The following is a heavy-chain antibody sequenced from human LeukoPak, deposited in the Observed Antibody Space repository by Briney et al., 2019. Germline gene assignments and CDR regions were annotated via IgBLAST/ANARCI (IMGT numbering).Heavy chain of an antibody. J-gene: IGHJ6*02. V-gene: IGHV3-23*01. CDR1: GFTFSSYA. D-gene: IGHD2-2*02. CDR3: AKDWYCSSTSCYRSDSYYYYGMDV. Sequence: PGGSLRLSRTASGFTFSSYAMSWVRQAAGMGLEWVSAISGSGGSTYYADSVKGRFTISRDNSKNTLYLQMSSLRAEDTAVYYCAKDWYCSSTSCYRSDSYYYYGMDVWGQGTTVTVSS. CDR2: ISGSGGST.